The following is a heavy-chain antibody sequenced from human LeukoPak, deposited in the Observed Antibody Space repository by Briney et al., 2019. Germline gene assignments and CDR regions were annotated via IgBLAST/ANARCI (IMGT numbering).Heavy chain of an antibody. D-gene: IGHD4-11*01. CDR2: IYYSGST. V-gene: IGHV4-59*01. CDR3: AGEGVTKYYFDY. J-gene: IGHJ4*02. CDR1: GGSISSYY. Sequence: PSETLSLTCTVSGGSISSYYWSWIRQPPGKGLEWIGYIYYSGSTDYNPSLKSRVTISVDTSKNQFSLKLSSVTAADTAVYYCAGEGVTKYYFDYWGQGTLVTVSS.